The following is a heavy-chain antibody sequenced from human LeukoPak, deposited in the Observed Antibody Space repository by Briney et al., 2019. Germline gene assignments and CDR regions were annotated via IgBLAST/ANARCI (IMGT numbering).Heavy chain of an antibody. CDR1: GDSISSNY. Sequence: SETLSLTCIVSGDSISSNYWSWIRQPPGKGLEWIGYIYYSGSTNYNPSLKSRVTISVDTSKNQFSLKLSSVTAADTAVYYCARVDGYNYPIDYWGQGTLVTVSS. CDR2: IYYSGST. CDR3: ARVDGYNYPIDY. J-gene: IGHJ4*02. V-gene: IGHV4-59*01. D-gene: IGHD5-24*01.